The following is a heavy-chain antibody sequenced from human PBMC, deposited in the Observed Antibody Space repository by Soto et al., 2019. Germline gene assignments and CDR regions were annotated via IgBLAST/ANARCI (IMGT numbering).Heavy chain of an antibody. V-gene: IGHV1-18*01. CDR3: ARVFLLYGDYGRDFDL. CDR2: ISAYNGNT. D-gene: IGHD4-17*01. Sequence: QVQLVQSGAEVKKPGASVKVSCKASGYTFTSYGISWVRQAPGQGLEWMGWISAYNGNTNYAQKLQGRVTMTPDTSTSTAYMELRSLRSDDTAVYYCARVFLLYGDYGRDFDLWGRGTLVTVSS. CDR1: GYTFTSYG. J-gene: IGHJ2*01.